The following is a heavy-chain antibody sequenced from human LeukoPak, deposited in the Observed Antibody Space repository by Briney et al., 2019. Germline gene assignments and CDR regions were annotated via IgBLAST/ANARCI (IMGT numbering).Heavy chain of an antibody. CDR1: GYSFTSYW. CDR3: ARRVAAAFDY. D-gene: IGHD6-13*01. V-gene: IGHV5-51*01. Sequence: GESLKISCKGSGYSFTSYWIGWVRQMPGKGLEWMGIIYPGDSDTRYSLSFHGQVTISADKSISTAYLQWSSLKASDTAIYYCARRVAAAFDYWGQGTLVTVSS. J-gene: IGHJ4*02. CDR2: IYPGDSDT.